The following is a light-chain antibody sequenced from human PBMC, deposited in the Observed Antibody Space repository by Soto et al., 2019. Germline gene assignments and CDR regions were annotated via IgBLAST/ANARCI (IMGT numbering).Light chain of an antibody. J-gene: IGKJ4*01. V-gene: IGKV3D-15*01. Sequence: EIVMTQSPASLSVSPGERATLFCKASQSVSSSYLAWYQQKPGQTPRLLIYGASTRPTGIPARFSGSGSGTEFTLTIISLQSEDSAVYYCQQYNDWPLTFGGGTKVDIK. CDR3: QQYNDWPLT. CDR1: QSVSSSY. CDR2: GAS.